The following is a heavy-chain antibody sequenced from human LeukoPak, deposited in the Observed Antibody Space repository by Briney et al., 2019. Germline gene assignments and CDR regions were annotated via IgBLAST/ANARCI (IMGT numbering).Heavy chain of an antibody. V-gene: IGHV3-9*01. J-gene: IGHJ4*02. CDR2: ISWSSGSI. CDR3: AKSDSSSWEYYFDY. Sequence: GGSLRLSCAASGFTFDDYAMHWVRQAPGKGLEWVSGISWSSGSIGYADSVKGRFTISRDNAKNSLYLQMNNLRAEDTALYYCAKSDSSSWEYYFDYWGQGTLVTVS. D-gene: IGHD6-13*01. CDR1: GFTFDDYA.